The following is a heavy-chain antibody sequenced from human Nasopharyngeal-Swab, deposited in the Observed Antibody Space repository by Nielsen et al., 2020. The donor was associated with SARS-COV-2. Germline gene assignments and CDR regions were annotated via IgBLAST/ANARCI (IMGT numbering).Heavy chain of an antibody. CDR3: ARGRLFGYYFDY. D-gene: IGHD3-22*01. CDR1: GASISSSDYY. V-gene: IGHV4-30-4*01. J-gene: IGHJ4*02. Sequence: LRLSCTVSGASISSSDYYWTWIRQPPGKGLEWIGYIYYSGSTYYTPSLESRVTISLDTSKKQFSLKLNSVSVADTAVYHCARGRLFGYYFDYWGPGTLVTVSS. CDR2: IYYSGST.